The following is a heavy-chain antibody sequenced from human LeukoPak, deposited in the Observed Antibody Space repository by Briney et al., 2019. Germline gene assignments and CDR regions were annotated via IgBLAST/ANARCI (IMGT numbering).Heavy chain of an antibody. CDR1: GFTGSHNY. V-gene: IGHV3-53*01. D-gene: IGHD4-17*01. CDR3: IVFGDSNH. CDR2: THSSGGT. J-gene: IGHJ5*02. Sequence: GGSLRLSCAASGFTGSHNYMSWVRQAPGKGLEWVSATHSSGGTYYADSVKGRFTISRDTSKNTLYLQINSLSVEDTAVYYCIVFGDSNHWGQGTLVTVSS.